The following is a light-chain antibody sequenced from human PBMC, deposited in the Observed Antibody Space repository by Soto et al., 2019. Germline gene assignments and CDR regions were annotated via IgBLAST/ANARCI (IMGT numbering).Light chain of an antibody. CDR3: QQYNNWPPWT. J-gene: IGKJ1*01. CDR2: GAS. V-gene: IGKV3-15*01. CDR1: QRVSSN. Sequence: EIVMTQSPATLSVSPGERATLSCMSSQRVSSNLAWYQQKPGQAPRLLIYGASTRATGIPARFSGSGSGTEFTLTISSLQSEDFAVYYCQQYNNWPPWTFGQGTKVEIK.